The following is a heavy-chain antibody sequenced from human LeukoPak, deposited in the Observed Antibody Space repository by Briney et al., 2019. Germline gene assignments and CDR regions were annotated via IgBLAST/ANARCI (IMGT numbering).Heavy chain of an antibody. J-gene: IGHJ3*02. D-gene: IGHD5-24*01. Sequence: GGSLRLSCAASGFTFSSYAMHRVRQAPGKGLEWVAVISYDGSNKYYADSVKGRFTISRDYSKNTLYLQMNSLRAEDTAVYYCAREGMATLGAFDIWGQGTMVTVSS. CDR3: AREGMATLGAFDI. CDR2: ISYDGSNK. V-gene: IGHV3-30-3*01. CDR1: GFTFSSYA.